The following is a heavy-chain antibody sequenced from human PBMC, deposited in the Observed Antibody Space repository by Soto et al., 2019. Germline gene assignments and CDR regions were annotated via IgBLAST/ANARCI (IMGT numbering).Heavy chain of an antibody. Sequence: PGGSLRLSCAASGFTFSDYFMNWIRQAPGKGLVWVSYISSDGSSTYYADSVKGRFTISRDNAKNTLYLQMNSLRAEDTAMYYCARDGLDYYGMDVWGQGTTVTVSS. CDR3: ARDGLDYYGMDV. CDR1: GFTFSDYF. CDR2: ISSDGSST. J-gene: IGHJ6*02. V-gene: IGHV3-11*04.